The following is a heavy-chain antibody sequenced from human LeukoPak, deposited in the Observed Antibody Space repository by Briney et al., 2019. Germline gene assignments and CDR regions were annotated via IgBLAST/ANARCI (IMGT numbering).Heavy chain of an antibody. Sequence: PSETLSLTCTVSGGSISSYYWSWIRQPAGKGLEWIGRIYTSGSTNYNPSLKSRVTMSVDTSKNQFSLKLSSVTAADTAVYYCAREYDYIWGSYRQTAFDPWGQGTLVTVSS. J-gene: IGHJ5*02. CDR3: AREYDYIWGSYRQTAFDP. CDR2: IYTSGST. D-gene: IGHD3-16*02. V-gene: IGHV4-4*07. CDR1: GGSISSYY.